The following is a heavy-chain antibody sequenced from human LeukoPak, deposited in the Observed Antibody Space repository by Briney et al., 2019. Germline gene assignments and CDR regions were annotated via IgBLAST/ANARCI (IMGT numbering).Heavy chain of an antibody. CDR3: ARARWELHFDY. Sequence: GGSLRLSCAASGFTFSSYTMNWVRQAPGKGPEWVSYISSSGSTIYYADSAKGRFTISRDNAKNSLYLQMNSLRAEDTAVYYCARARWELHFDYWGQGTLVTVSS. CDR1: GFTFSSYT. CDR2: ISSSGSTI. V-gene: IGHV3-48*04. D-gene: IGHD2-15*01. J-gene: IGHJ4*02.